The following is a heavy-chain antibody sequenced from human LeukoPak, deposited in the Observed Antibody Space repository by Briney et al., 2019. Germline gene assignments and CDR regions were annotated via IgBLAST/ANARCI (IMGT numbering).Heavy chain of an antibody. Sequence: GGSLRLSCAASGFTFSTCAMNWVRQAPGKGLEWVSSISKSSSYIYYADSVKGRFTISRDNAKNSLYLQMNSLRAEDTAVYYCAREMGDGVAAGGPSYFDYWGQGTLVTVSS. D-gene: IGHD6-13*01. J-gene: IGHJ4*02. CDR1: GFTFSTCA. CDR3: AREMGDGVAAGGPSYFDY. CDR2: ISKSSSYI. V-gene: IGHV3-21*01.